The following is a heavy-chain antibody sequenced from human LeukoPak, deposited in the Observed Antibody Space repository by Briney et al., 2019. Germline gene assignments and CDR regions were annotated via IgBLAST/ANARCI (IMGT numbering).Heavy chain of an antibody. J-gene: IGHJ4*02. CDR2: ISGSGGST. CDR3: AKSDDDSSGYFDY. D-gene: IGHD3-22*01. Sequence: GGSLRLSCAASGFTFSSYAMSWVRQAPGEGLEWVSAISGSGGSTYYADSVKGRFTISRDNSKNTLYLQMNSLRAEDTAVYYCAKSDDDSSGYFDYWGQGTLVTVSS. CDR1: GFTFSSYA. V-gene: IGHV3-23*01.